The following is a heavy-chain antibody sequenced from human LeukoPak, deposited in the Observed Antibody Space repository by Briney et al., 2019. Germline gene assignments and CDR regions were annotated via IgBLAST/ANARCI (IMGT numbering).Heavy chain of an antibody. D-gene: IGHD3-16*01. CDR2: IIVGSGAT. Sequence: SVTVSCKASGFTSTNFAVQWVRQARGQRLEWIGWIIVGSGATKCAQDFQERVTITRDLSTSTLYMELRSLTSEDTAVYYCAADLSNPRMGASYLDSWGQGTLVTVSS. V-gene: IGHV1-58*01. J-gene: IGHJ4*02. CDR1: GFTSTNFA. CDR3: AADLSNPRMGASYLDS.